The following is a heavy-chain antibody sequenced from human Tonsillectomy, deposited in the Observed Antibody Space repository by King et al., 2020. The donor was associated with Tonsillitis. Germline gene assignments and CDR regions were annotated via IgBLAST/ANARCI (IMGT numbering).Heavy chain of an antibody. V-gene: IGHV3-23*03. CDR3: AKGEFDWLPTPNYFDY. J-gene: IGHJ4*02. CDR1: GFTFSSYA. D-gene: IGHD3-9*01. Sequence: EVQLVESGGGLVQPGGSLRLSCAASGFTFSSYAMSWVRQAPGKGLEWVSVIYSGGSSTYYADSVKGRFTISRDNSKNTLYLQMNSLRAEDTAVYYCAKGEFDWLPTPNYFDYWGQGTLVTVSS. CDR2: IYSGGSST.